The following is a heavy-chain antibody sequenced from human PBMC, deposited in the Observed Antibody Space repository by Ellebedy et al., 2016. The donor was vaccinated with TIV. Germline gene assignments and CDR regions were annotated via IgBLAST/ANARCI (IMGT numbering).Heavy chain of an antibody. J-gene: IGHJ6*02. CDR1: GGSVSSGSHY. CDR2: SYYIGTT. V-gene: IGHV4-61*01. Sequence: GSLRLSCTVSGGSVSSGSHYWNWIRQPPGKGLEWIGYSYYIGTTNYHPPLKSRVTISEDTSKNQFSLRLRSVTAADTAVYYCAGGSYTPYGMDVWGRGTTVIVSS. D-gene: IGHD1-26*01. CDR3: AGGSYTPYGMDV.